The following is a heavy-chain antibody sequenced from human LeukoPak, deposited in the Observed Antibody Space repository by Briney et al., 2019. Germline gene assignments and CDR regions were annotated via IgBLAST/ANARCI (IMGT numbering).Heavy chain of an antibody. Sequence: SETLSLTCIVSGGSISSSSYYWGWIRQPPGKGLEWIGSIYYSGSTHYNPSLKSRVTISVDMSKNQFSLKLNSVTAADTAVYYCARDTVTTHPYNWFDPWGQGTLVTVSS. CDR3: ARDTVTTHPYNWFDP. J-gene: IGHJ5*02. V-gene: IGHV4-39*07. CDR1: GGSISSSSYY. D-gene: IGHD4-11*01. CDR2: IYYSGST.